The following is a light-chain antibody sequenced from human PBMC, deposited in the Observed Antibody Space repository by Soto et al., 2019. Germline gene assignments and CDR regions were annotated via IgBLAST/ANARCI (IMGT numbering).Light chain of an antibody. CDR3: GSWDSSLSAYV. Sequence: TQPPSVSSAPGQKVTISCSGSSSNIGGNSVSFYQQLPGTAPKLLIYDDNKRPSGIPDRFSGSKSGTSATLGITGFQTGDEADYYCGSWDSSLSAYVSGTGTKVT. CDR2: DDN. J-gene: IGLJ1*01. CDR1: SSNIGGNS. V-gene: IGLV1-51*01.